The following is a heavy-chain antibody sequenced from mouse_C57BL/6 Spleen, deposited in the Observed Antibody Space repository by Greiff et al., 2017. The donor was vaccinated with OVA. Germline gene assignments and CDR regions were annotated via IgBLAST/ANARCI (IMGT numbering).Heavy chain of an antibody. Sequence: EVQLQQSGPELVKPGASVKIPCKASGYTFTDYNMDWVKQSHGKSLEWIGDINPNNGGTIYNQKFKGKATLTVDKSSSTAYMELRSLTSEDTAVYYCAREGKLGRDYAMDYWGQGTSVTVSS. D-gene: IGHD4-1*01. CDR3: AREGKLGRDYAMDY. CDR2: INPNNGGT. J-gene: IGHJ4*01. CDR1: GYTFTDYN. V-gene: IGHV1-18*01.